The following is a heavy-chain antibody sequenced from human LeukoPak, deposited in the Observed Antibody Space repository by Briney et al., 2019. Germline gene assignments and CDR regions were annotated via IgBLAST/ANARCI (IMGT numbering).Heavy chain of an antibody. V-gene: IGHV1-8*02. J-gene: IGHJ6*02. CDR3: ARADLLYGMDV. CDR1: GGTFSSYA. CDR2: IIPNSGNT. Sequence: ASVKVSCKASGGTFSSYAISWVRQAPGQGLEWMGGIIPNSGNTGYAQKFQGRVTMTRNTSISTAYMELSSLRSEDTAVYYCARADLLYGMDVWGQGTTVTVSS.